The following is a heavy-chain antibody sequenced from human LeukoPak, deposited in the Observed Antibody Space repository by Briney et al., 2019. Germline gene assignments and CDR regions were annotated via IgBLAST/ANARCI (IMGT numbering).Heavy chain of an antibody. Sequence: GGSLTFYCAASGFTVSPYTMNWVRQAPGQGREGVSSVSSEGTYINYADSGKGRFTSSRDDAKNSLYLHMNSLRDEDTSLYYYARGRGYCGGDSYGIDYWGQGTLVTVSA. CDR2: VSSEGTYI. J-gene: IGHJ4*02. CDR1: GFTVSPYT. D-gene: IGHD2-21*01. CDR3: ARGRGYCGGDSYGIDY. V-gene: IGHV3-21*01.